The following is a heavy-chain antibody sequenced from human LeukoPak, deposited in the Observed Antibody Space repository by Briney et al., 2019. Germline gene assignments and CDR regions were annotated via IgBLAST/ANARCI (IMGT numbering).Heavy chain of an antibody. D-gene: IGHD3-16*02. CDR2: INSDGSST. J-gene: IGHJ4*02. CDR1: GFTFSSYW. V-gene: IGHV3-74*01. Sequence: GGSLRLSCAASGFTFSSYWMHWVRQAPGKGLVWVSRINSDGSSTSYADSVKGRFTISRDNAKNSLYLQMNSLRAEDTAVYYCARDRGMITFGGVISPGDYWGQGTLVTVSS. CDR3: ARDRGMITFGGVISPGDY.